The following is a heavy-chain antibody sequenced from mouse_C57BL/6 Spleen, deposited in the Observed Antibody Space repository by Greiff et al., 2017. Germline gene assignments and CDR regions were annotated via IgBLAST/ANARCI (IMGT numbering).Heavy chain of an antibody. V-gene: IGHV1-55*01. D-gene: IGHD3-2*02. Sequence: VQLQQPGAELVKPGASVKMSCKASGYTFTSYWITWVKQRPGQGLEWIGDIYPGSGSTNYNEKFKSKATLTVDTSSSTAYMQLSSLTSEDSAVYYCARAEDSSGYWFAYWGQGTLVTVSA. CDR3: ARAEDSSGYWFAY. CDR2: IYPGSGST. CDR1: GYTFTSYW. J-gene: IGHJ3*01.